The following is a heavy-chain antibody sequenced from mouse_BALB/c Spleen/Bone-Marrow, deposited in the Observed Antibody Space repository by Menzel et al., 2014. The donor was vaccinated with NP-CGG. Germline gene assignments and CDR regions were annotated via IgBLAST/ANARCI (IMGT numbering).Heavy chain of an antibody. D-gene: IGHD4-1*01. CDR1: GSTFSTYG. CDR2: ISSGGGYT. CDR3: TRQRNWDHYAMDY. Sequence: DVHLVESGGDLVKPGGSLKLSCAASGSTFSTYGMSWVRQTPDKRLEWVATISSGGGYTYYPDSVKGRFTISRDNANNTLYLQMSSLKSEDTAMYYCTRQRNWDHYAMDYWGQGTSVTVPS. J-gene: IGHJ4*01. V-gene: IGHV5-6*01.